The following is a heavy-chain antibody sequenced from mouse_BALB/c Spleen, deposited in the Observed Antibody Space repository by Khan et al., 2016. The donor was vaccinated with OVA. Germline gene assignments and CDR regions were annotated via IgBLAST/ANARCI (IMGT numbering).Heavy chain of an antibody. V-gene: IGHV9-3-1*01. CDR3: SRSNGNYWFAY. CDR1: GYTLTDYG. CDR2: INTYTWEA. Sequence: QIQLVQSGPELKKPGETVKISCKASGYTLTDYGMNWVKQAPGKGLKWMGWINTYTWEATYADDFKGCFAFSLETSASTAYLQINNLKTEDTATYFCSRSNGNYWFAYWGQGTLVTVSA. D-gene: IGHD2-1*01. J-gene: IGHJ3*01.